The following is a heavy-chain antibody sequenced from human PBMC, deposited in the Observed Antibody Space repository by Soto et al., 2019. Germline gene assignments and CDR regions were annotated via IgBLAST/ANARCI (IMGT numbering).Heavy chain of an antibody. D-gene: IGHD3-10*01. CDR2: ISYDGSNK. V-gene: IGHV3-30*18. CDR1: GFTFSSYG. J-gene: IGHJ4*02. CDR3: AKDGPVARGHIMYYFDY. Sequence: ESGGGVVQPGRSLRLSCAASGFTFSSYGMHWVRQAPGKGLEWVAVISYDGSNKYYADSVKGRFTISRDNSKNTLYLQMNSLRAEDTAVYYCAKDGPVARGHIMYYFDYWGQGTLVTVSS.